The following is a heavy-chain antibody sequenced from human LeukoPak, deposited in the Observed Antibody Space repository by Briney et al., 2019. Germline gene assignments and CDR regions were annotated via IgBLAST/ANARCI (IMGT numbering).Heavy chain of an antibody. D-gene: IGHD6-19*01. CDR1: GFTFSSYA. CDR3: ATQEGYDSGWYYFDY. V-gene: IGHV3-23*01. Sequence: GGSLRLSCAASGFTFSSYAMSWVRQAPGKGLEWVSAISGSGGNTYYADSVKGRFTISRDNSKNTLFLQMDSLRAEDTAVYYCATQEGYDSGWYYFDYWGQGTLVTVSS. CDR2: ISGSGGNT. J-gene: IGHJ4*02.